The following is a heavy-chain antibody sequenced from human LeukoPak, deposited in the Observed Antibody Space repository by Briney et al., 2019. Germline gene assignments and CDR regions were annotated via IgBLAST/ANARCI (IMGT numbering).Heavy chain of an antibody. V-gene: IGHV1-69*04. J-gene: IGHJ5*02. CDR1: GGTFSSYA. Sequence: ASVKVSCKASGGTFSSYAISWVRQAPGQGLEWMGRIIPILGIANYAQKFQGRVTITADKSTSTAYMELSSLRSEDTAVYYCARDSPVSGSSSWLYNWFDPWGQGTLVTVSS. CDR2: IIPILGIA. D-gene: IGHD6-13*01. CDR3: ARDSPVSGSSSWLYNWFDP.